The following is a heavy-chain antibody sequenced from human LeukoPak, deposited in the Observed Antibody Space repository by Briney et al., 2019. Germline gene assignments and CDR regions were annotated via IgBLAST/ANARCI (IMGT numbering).Heavy chain of an antibody. CDR2: IIPIFGTA. D-gene: IGHD3-22*01. CDR3: ARAGYYDSSGYYRYYYYGMDV. Sequence: SVKVSCKASGGTFSSYAISWVRQAPGQGLEWMGGIIPIFGTANYAQKFQGRVTITADESTSTAYMELSSLRSEDTAVYYCARAGYYDSSGYYRYYYYGMDVWGQGTTVTVSS. CDR1: GGTFSSYA. V-gene: IGHV1-69*13. J-gene: IGHJ6*02.